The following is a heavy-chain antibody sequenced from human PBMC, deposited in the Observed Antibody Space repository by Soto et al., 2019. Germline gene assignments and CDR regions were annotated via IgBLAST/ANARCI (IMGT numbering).Heavy chain of an antibody. Sequence: SETLSLTCAVYGGSFSGYYWSWIRQPPGKGLEWIGEINHSGSTNYNPSLKSRVTISVDTSKNQFSLKLSSVTAADTAVYYCARGGGLLLWFGELSQLFDPWGQGTLVTVSS. CDR2: INHSGST. D-gene: IGHD3-10*01. V-gene: IGHV4-34*01. CDR3: ARGGGLLLWFGELSQLFDP. J-gene: IGHJ5*02. CDR1: GGSFSGYY.